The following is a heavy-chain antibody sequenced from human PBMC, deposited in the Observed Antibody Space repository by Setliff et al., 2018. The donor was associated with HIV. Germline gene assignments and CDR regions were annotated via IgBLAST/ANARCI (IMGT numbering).Heavy chain of an antibody. CDR2: FDPEDGER. CDR3: STGWGLYDNRHTAAGYLQH. Sequence: ASVKVSCKVSGYTLSELSVHWVRQAPGKGLEWMGGFDPEDGERIYAQKFQDRVTMTEDTSSDTAYMEMSGLTSEDAAVYCCSTGWGLYDNRHTAAGYLQHWGQGTLVTVSS. D-gene: IGHD3-22*01. J-gene: IGHJ1*01. CDR1: GYTLSELS. V-gene: IGHV1-24*01.